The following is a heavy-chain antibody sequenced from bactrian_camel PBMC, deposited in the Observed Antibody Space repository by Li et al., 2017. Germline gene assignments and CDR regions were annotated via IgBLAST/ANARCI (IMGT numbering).Heavy chain of an antibody. V-gene: IGHV3S40*01. CDR3: AAGGRDCYSGPLIGDKYNY. Sequence: VQLVESGGGLVQPGGSLRLSCAASGFTFSSYHMSWVRQAPGKEREGVVCGRWNGDNTYYLESVEGRFTISRDSAKNTVYLQMNSLKPEDTAMYYCAAGGRDCYSGPLIGDKYNYWGQGTQVTVS. CDR1: GFTFSSYH. J-gene: IGHJ4*01. D-gene: IGHD3*01. CDR2: GRWNGDNT.